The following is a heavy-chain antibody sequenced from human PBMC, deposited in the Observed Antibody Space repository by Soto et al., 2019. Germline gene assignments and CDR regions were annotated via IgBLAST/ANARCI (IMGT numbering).Heavy chain of an antibody. D-gene: IGHD2-2*02. V-gene: IGHV4-39*01. Sequence: SETLSLTCTVSGGSISSSNYYWGWIRQPPGKGLEWIGSIFYSGSTYYNPSLKSRVTISVDRSKNQFSLKLSSVTAADTALYYCARQGGYCSSTTCYRHWFDIWGQGTPVTVSS. CDR1: GGSISSSNYY. CDR3: ARQGGYCSSTTCYRHWFDI. CDR2: IFYSGST. J-gene: IGHJ5*02.